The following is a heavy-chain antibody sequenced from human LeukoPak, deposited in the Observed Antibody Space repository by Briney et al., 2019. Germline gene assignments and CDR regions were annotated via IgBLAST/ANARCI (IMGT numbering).Heavy chain of an antibody. Sequence: GGSLRLSCAASGFTFRGYAMHWVRQAPGKGLEWVAVIWFDGSEEYYGDSVKGRFTISRDNSKNTLYLQMNSLRSEDTAIYYCTKEGHYGSGSYPFDYWGQGTLVTVSS. CDR3: TKEGHYGSGSYPFDY. J-gene: IGHJ4*02. D-gene: IGHD3-10*01. V-gene: IGHV3-30*02. CDR2: IWFDGSEE. CDR1: GFTFRGYA.